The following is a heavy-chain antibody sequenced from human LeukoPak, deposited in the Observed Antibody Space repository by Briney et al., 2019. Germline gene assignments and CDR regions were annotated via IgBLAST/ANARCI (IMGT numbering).Heavy chain of an antibody. CDR3: ARLRYGDYGFFDY. Sequence: SETLSLTCTVSGGSISSSNYYWGWIRQPPGKGLEWIGSIYYSGSTNYNPSLKSRVTISVDTSKNQFSLKLNSVTAVDTAVYYCARLRYGDYGFFDYWGQGTLVTVSS. D-gene: IGHD4-17*01. V-gene: IGHV4-39*07. CDR1: GGSISSSNYY. J-gene: IGHJ4*02. CDR2: IYYSGST.